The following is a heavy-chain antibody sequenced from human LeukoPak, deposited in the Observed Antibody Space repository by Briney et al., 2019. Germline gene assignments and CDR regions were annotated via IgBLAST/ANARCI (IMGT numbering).Heavy chain of an antibody. Sequence: GGSLRLSCAVSGLTFSSYAMSWVRQAPGKGLEWVSAISGSGGSTYYADSVKGRFTISRDNSKNTLYLQMNSLRAEDTAVYYCAKESPYDSSGYYSRWFDYWGQGTLVTVSS. V-gene: IGHV3-23*01. CDR1: GLTFSSYA. D-gene: IGHD3-22*01. CDR2: ISGSGGST. J-gene: IGHJ4*02. CDR3: AKESPYDSSGYYSRWFDY.